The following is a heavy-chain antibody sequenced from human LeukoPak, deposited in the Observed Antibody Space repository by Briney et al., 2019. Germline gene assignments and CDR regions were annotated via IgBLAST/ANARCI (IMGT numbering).Heavy chain of an antibody. D-gene: IGHD4-11*01. CDR2: ISYSGST. CDR3: ATMTTVTMHSYYFDS. CDR1: GDSIDDSY. J-gene: IGHJ4*02. V-gene: IGHV4-59*01. Sequence: SETLSLTCTVSGDSIDDSYWSWIRQSPGKGLEWIGYISYSGSTNYNPSLKSRVTISFDTSKNQFSLRLTSVTAADTAVYSCATMTTVTMHSYYFDSWGQGTLVTVSS.